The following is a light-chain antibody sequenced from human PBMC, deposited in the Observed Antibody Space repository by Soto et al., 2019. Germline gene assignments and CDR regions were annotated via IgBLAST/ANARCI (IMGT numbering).Light chain of an antibody. CDR2: DAS. CDR1: QSVSSD. CDR3: LQRRKWPPT. J-gene: IGKJ5*01. Sequence: EIVLTQSPATLSLSPGERVTLSCRASQSVSSDLAWFQQKPGQAPRLLIYDASNRATGIPARFSGSGSGTDFTLTISSLEPEDFAVYYCLQRRKWPPTFGQGTRLEIK. V-gene: IGKV3-11*01.